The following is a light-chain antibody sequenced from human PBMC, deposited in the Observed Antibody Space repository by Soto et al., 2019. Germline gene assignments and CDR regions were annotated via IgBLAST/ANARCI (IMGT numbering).Light chain of an antibody. CDR3: SAWDDSLNGPV. CDR2: ASD. CDR1: GSNIGSNP. V-gene: IGLV1-44*01. J-gene: IGLJ2*01. Sequence: QSVLTQPPSASGTPGQRVSISCSGGGSNIGSNPVNWYQQLPGTAPKLLIYASDQRPSGVPERFSGSKSGTSASLAISGLQSEDETDYYCSAWDDSLNGPVLGGGTKLTVL.